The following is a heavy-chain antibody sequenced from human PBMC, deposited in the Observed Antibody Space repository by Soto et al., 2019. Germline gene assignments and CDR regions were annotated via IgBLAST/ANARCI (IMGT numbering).Heavy chain of an antibody. V-gene: IGHV3-30-3*01. CDR3: TRGLLTDFFDY. Sequence: VQLVESGGGVVQSGRSLRLSCAASGFTYDTYAMHWVRQAPSKGLEWVAVISYDGSNQFYAGSVKGRFTVSRDNSKNTLYLQVNSLRNDDTAVYYCTRGLLTDFFDYWGQGALATVSS. CDR1: GFTYDTYA. CDR2: ISYDGSNQ. J-gene: IGHJ4*02.